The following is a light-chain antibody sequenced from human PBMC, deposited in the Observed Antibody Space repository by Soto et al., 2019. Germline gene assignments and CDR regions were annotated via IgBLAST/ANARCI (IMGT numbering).Light chain of an antibody. J-gene: IGKJ4*01. CDR3: QSLNRFPHS. CDR1: QDISSY. Sequence: IQLTQSPSSLSASVGDRVTITCRASQDISSYLAWYQQKPGKAPKLLIYLASTLHSGVPSSFSGSGSGTDFSLTISSLQHEDAATYYCQSLNRFPHSFGGGNKV. V-gene: IGKV1-9*01. CDR2: LAS.